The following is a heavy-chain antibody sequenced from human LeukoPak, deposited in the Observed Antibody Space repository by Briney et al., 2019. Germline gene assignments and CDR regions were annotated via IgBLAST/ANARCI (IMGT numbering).Heavy chain of an antibody. CDR1: GYTFTSYD. D-gene: IGHD6-13*01. J-gene: IGHJ6*03. CDR2: MSPNSGNT. Sequence: GASVKVSCMASGYTFTSYDINWVRQATGQGLEWMGWMSPNSGNTGYAQKFQGRVTMTRNTSISTAYMELSSLRSEDTAVYYCARTIAAAALYYYYYMDVWGKGTTVTVSS. V-gene: IGHV1-8*01. CDR3: ARTIAAAALYYYYYMDV.